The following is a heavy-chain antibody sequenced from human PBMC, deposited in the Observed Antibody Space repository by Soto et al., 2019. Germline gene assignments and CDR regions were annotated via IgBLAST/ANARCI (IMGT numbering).Heavy chain of an antibody. CDR1: GGSFSGYY. CDR2: INHSGST. V-gene: IGHV4-34*01. CDR3: ARDLDYPDY. D-gene: IGHD4-17*01. Sequence: SKTLSLTCAVYGGSFSGYYWSWIRQPPGKGLEWIGEINHSGSTNYNPSLKSRVTISVDTSKNQFSLKLSSVTAADTAVYYCARDLDYPDYWGQGTXVTVSS. J-gene: IGHJ4*02.